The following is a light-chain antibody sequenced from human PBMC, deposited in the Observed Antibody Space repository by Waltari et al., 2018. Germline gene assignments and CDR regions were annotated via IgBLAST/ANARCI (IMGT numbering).Light chain of an antibody. CDR3: MQALQTPYT. J-gene: IGKJ2*01. CDR2: LGS. V-gene: IGKV2-28*01. Sequence: DIVMTQSPLPLPVTPGAPASLSFRSSQSLLHSNGYNYLDWYLQKPGQSPQLLIYLGSNRASGVPDRFSGSGSGTDFTLKISRVEAEDVGVYYCMQALQTPYTFGQGTKLEIK. CDR1: QSLLHSNGYNY.